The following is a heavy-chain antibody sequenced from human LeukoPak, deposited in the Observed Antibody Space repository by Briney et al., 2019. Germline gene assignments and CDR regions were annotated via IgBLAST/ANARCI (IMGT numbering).Heavy chain of an antibody. CDR1: GFTFSSYA. V-gene: IGHV3-64*01. CDR2: ISSNGGST. J-gene: IGHJ4*02. D-gene: IGHD3-10*01. Sequence: GGSLRLSCAASGFTFSSYAMHWVRQAPGKGLEYVSAISSNGGSTYYANSVKGRFTISRDNSKNTLYLQMGSLRAEDMAVYYCARGCGSGSYFPDYWGQGTLVTVSS. CDR3: ARGCGSGSYFPDY.